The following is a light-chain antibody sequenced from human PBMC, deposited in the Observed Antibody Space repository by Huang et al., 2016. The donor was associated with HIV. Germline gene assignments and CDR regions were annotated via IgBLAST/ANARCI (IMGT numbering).Light chain of an antibody. CDR1: QSISSW. V-gene: IGKV1-5*02. Sequence: DIQMTQSPSTLSASVGDRVTIICRASQSISSWLAWYQQKPGKAPKLLIYAASSLERGVPSRFSGSGSGTEFTLTISSLQPDDSATYYCQQYDDYTYTFGRGTKLEIK. CDR2: AAS. J-gene: IGKJ2*01. CDR3: QQYDDYTYT.